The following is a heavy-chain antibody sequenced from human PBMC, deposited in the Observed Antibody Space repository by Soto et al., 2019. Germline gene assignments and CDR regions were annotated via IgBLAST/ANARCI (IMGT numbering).Heavy chain of an antibody. V-gene: IGHV4-31*03. J-gene: IGHJ4*02. CDR3: ARDSGGAYGPFDY. Sequence: SETLSLTCTVSGGSISRGAYYWSWIRQHPGKGLEWIGYIYYSGSTYYNPSLKSRVTISVDTSKNQFSLKLSSVTAADTAVYYCARDSGGAYGPFDYWGQGALVTVSS. CDR2: IYYSGST. D-gene: IGHD2-15*01. CDR1: GGSISRGAYY.